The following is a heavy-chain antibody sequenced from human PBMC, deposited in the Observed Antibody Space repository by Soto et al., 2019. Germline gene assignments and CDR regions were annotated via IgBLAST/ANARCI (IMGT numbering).Heavy chain of an antibody. CDR1: GFTFSSYS. V-gene: IGHV3-21*04. CDR3: AKVVPYSSGWVDAFDI. J-gene: IGHJ3*02. CDR2: ISSSSSYI. Sequence: AGGSLRLSCAASGFTFSSYSMNWVRQAPGKGLEWVSSISSSSSYIYYADSVKGRFTISRDNSKNTLYLQMNSLRAEDTAVYYCAKVVPYSSGWVDAFDIWGQGTMVTVSS. D-gene: IGHD6-19*01.